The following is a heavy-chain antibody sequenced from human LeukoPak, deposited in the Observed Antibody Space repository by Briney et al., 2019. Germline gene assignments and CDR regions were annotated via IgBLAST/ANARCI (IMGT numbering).Heavy chain of an antibody. Sequence: GGSLRLSCAASGFTVSNNYMSWVRQAPGKGLEWVSFIYSDGSTYYADSVRGRFAISRDNSKNTVYLQMNSLRAEDTAVYYCARSNDQQLVHYYYYYMDVWGKGTTVTISS. J-gene: IGHJ6*03. D-gene: IGHD6-13*01. CDR2: IYSDGST. CDR3: ARSNDQQLVHYYYYYMDV. CDR1: GFTVSNNY. V-gene: IGHV3-53*05.